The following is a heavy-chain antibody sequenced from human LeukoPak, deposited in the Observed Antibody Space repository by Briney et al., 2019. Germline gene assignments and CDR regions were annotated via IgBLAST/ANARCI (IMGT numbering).Heavy chain of an antibody. CDR1: GCSVSSYY. Sequence: SETLSLTCTVSGCSVSSYYWSWIRQPPGKGPEWMGYIYPSGSADSNPCLNSRATTSLQTSSNWFSLKLSSVTAADTAVYYCARTQDRDMAYYFDLWGQGTLVTVSS. CDR2: IYPSGSA. D-gene: IGHD5-18*01. J-gene: IGHJ4*02. V-gene: IGHV4-4*09. CDR3: ARTQDRDMAYYFDL.